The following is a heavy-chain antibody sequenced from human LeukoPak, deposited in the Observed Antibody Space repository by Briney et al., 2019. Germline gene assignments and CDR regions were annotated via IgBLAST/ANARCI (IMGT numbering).Heavy chain of an antibody. CDR3: ARAPYGDYGRVDS. CDR1: GYTLTSYY. D-gene: IGHD4-17*01. V-gene: IGHV1-46*01. Sequence: ASVKVSCKASGYTLTSYYMHWVRQAPGQGLEWIGIINPSGGSTSYAQRFQGTVTMTRDTSTSTVYMELSSLRAEDTAVYYCARAPYGDYGRVDSWGQGTLVTVSS. CDR2: INPSGGST. J-gene: IGHJ4*02.